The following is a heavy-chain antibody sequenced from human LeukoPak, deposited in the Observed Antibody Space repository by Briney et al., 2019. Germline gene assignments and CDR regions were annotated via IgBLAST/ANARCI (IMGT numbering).Heavy chain of an antibody. CDR1: GGSISSYY. D-gene: IGHD3-22*01. CDR3: AKPSEFYYDSSGYLDY. Sequence: SETLSLTCTVSGGSISSYYWSWIRQPAGKGLEWIGRIYTSGSTNYNPSLKSRVTMSVDTSNNQFSLKLSSVTAADTAVYYCAKPSEFYYDSSGYLDYWGQGTLVTVSS. V-gene: IGHV4-4*07. J-gene: IGHJ4*02. CDR2: IYTSGST.